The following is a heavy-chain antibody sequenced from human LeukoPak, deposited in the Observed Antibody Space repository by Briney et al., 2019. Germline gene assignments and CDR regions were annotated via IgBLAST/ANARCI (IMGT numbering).Heavy chain of an antibody. CDR1: GASISPYH. CDR3: ARQDGVN. CDR2: IYYSGST. V-gene: IGHV4-59*08. Sequence: SETLSLTCTVSGASISPYHWSWIRQPPGKGLEWIGYIYYSGSTNYNPSLKSRVTISLDTSKNQFSLKLTSVTAADTAVYYCARQDGVNWGQGTLVTVSS. D-gene: IGHD3-16*01. J-gene: IGHJ4*02.